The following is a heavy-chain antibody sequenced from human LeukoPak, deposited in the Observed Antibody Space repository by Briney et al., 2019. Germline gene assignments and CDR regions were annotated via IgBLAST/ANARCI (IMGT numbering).Heavy chain of an antibody. CDR3: AGHCSSTSCPRGDDAFDI. CDR2: IYSGGST. J-gene: IGHJ3*02. CDR1: GFTVSSNY. Sequence: GGSLRLSCAASGFTVSSNYMSWVRQAPGKGLEWVSVIYSGGSTYYADSVKGRFTISRDNSKNTLYLRMNSLRAEDTAVYYCAGHCSSTSCPRGDDAFDIWGQGTMVTVSS. V-gene: IGHV3-53*01. D-gene: IGHD2-2*01.